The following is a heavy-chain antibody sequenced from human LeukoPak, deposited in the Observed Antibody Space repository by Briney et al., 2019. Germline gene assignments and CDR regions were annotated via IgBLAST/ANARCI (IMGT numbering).Heavy chain of an antibody. CDR2: IYSDGST. V-gene: IGHV3-53*01. CDR3: ARERGRGRDSPWFDD. Sequence: GGSLRLSCAASGFIVSGDFMSWVRQAPGKGLEWVSVIYSDGSTYYADSVKGRFTISRDNSKNTLDLQMTGLRAEDTAAYYCARERGRGRDSPWFDDWGQGTLVTVSS. D-gene: IGHD1-26*01. J-gene: IGHJ4*02. CDR1: GFIVSGDF.